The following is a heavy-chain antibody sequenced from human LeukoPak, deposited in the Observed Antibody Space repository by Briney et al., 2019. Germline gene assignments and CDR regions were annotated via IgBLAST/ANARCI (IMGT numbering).Heavy chain of an antibody. J-gene: IGHJ5*02. CDR1: GVTFSGYA. CDR2: INAYGGNT. Sequence: GGSLRLSCAASGVTFSGYAVSWVRQAAGKGLEWVSFINAYGGNTHYADSVKGPFTISRDNSKDTLYLQMNSLRGDYTAVYYWAKEWSAGGNSRPGSWSQGTLVTVSS. D-gene: IGHD4-23*01. V-gene: IGHV3-23*01. CDR3: AKEWSAGGNSRPGS.